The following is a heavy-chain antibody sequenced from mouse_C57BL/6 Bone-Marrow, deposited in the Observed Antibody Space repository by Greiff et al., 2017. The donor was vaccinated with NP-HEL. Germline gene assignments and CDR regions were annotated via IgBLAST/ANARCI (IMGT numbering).Heavy chain of an antibody. D-gene: IGHD1-1*01. CDR1: GYTFTSYW. CDR3: ARLIYYGSSYDYAMDY. V-gene: IGHV1-64*01. J-gene: IGHJ4*01. Sequence: QVQLQQPGAELVKPGASVKLSCKASGYTFTSYWMHWVKQRPGQGLEWIGMIHPNSGSTNYNEKFKSKATLTVDKSSSTAYMQLSSLTSEDSAVYYCARLIYYGSSYDYAMDYWGQGTSVTVSS. CDR2: IHPNSGST.